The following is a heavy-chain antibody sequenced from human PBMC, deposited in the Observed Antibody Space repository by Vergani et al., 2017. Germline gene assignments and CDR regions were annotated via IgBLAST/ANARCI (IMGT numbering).Heavy chain of an antibody. D-gene: IGHD6-6*01. CDR3: ARSITARGGHDY. CDR2: INHSGST. V-gene: IGHV4-34*01. Sequence: QVQLQQWGAGLLKHSETLSLTCAVYGGSFSGYYWSWIRQPPGKGLEWVGEINHSGSTNYNPSLQSRVTISVDTSKNQFSLKLSSVTAADTAVYYCARSITARGGHDYWGQGTLVTVSS. CDR1: GGSFSGYY. J-gene: IGHJ4*02.